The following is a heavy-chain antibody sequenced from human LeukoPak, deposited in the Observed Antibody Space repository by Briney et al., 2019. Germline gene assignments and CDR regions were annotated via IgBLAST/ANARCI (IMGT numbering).Heavy chain of an antibody. CDR2: ISGRGGST. D-gene: IGHD3-22*01. CDR1: GFTFSSYA. J-gene: IGHJ4*02. V-gene: IGHV3-23*01. CDR3: VKDQGFYYDSSVYY. Sequence: PGGSLRLSCAASGFTFSSYAMSWVRQAPGKGLEWVSAISGRGGSTYYGDSVKGRFTISRDNSKNTLYLQMNSLRAEDTAVYYCVKDQGFYYDSSVYYWGQGTLVTVSS.